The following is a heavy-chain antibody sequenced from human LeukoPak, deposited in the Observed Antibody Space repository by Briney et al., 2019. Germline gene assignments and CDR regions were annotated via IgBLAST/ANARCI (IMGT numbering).Heavy chain of an antibody. D-gene: IGHD6-13*01. J-gene: IGHJ5*02. Sequence: GESLKISCKGSGYSFTSYWIVWVRQMPGKGLEWMGIIYPGDSDTRCSPSFQGQVTISADKSISTAYLQWNSLKASDSAIYYCARQGTSTWFWFDPWGQGTLVTVSS. CDR2: IYPGDSDT. V-gene: IGHV5-51*01. CDR1: GYSFTSYW. CDR3: ARQGTSTWFWFDP.